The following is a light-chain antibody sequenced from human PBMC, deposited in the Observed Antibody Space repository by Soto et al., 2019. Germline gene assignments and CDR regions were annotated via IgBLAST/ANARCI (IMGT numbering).Light chain of an antibody. CDR2: DAS. V-gene: IGKV3-11*01. Sequence: EIVLTQSPATLSLSPGERATLSCRASQSISNYLAWYQHKPGQAPRLLIYDASNRATATPPRFSGSGSGTDFTLTISSLEPEDFAVFYCQQYAVSPITFGQGTRLEIK. CDR3: QQYAVSPIT. CDR1: QSISNY. J-gene: IGKJ5*01.